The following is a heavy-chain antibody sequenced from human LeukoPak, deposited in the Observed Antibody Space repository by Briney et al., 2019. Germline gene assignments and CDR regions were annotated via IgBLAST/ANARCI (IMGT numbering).Heavy chain of an antibody. V-gene: IGHV3-21*01. D-gene: IGHD3-10*01. CDR2: ISTSGIYI. Sequence: GGSLRLSCAAPAFTFSSYSMNWVRQAPGKGLEWVSSISTSGIYIYYADSVKGRFTISRDNARNSLYLQMNSLRAEDTAVYYCAKVRFGEAKVDYWGQGTLVTVSS. CDR3: AKVRFGEAKVDY. J-gene: IGHJ4*02. CDR1: AFTFSSYS.